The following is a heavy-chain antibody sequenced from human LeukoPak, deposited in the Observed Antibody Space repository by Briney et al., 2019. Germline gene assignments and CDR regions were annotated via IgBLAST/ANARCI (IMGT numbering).Heavy chain of an antibody. CDR3: ANHRGYSYGWIDY. D-gene: IGHD5-18*01. CDR2: ISSSSSTI. V-gene: IGHV3-48*01. J-gene: IGHJ4*02. CDR1: GFTFSSYS. Sequence: PGGSLRLSCAASGFTFSSYSMNWVRQAPGKGLEWVSYISSSSSTIYYADSVKGRFTISRDNAKNSLYLQMNSLRAEDTAVYYCANHRGYSYGWIDYWGQGTLVTVSS.